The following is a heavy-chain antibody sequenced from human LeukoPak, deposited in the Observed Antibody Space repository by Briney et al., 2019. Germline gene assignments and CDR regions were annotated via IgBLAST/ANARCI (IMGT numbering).Heavy chain of an antibody. CDR2: ISGSGGST. J-gene: IGHJ4*02. CDR1: GFTFSSYA. V-gene: IGHV3-23*01. CDR3: AKAIGLRTLFDY. D-gene: IGHD2/OR15-2a*01. Sequence: GGSLRLSCAASGFTFSSYAMSWVRQAPGKGLEWVSAISGSGGSTYYADSVEGRFTISRDNSKNTLYLQMNSLRAEDTAVYYCAKAIGLRTLFDYWGQGTLVTVSS.